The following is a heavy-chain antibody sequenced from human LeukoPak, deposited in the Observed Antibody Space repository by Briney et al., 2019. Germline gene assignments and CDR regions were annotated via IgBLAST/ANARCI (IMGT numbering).Heavy chain of an antibody. Sequence: TGGSLRLSCAASGFTFTNYAMSWVRQAPGKGLEWVSAISGSGASTYYADSVKGRFTISRDNSKNTLYLQMNSLRAEDTAVYYCVQRPEYGSGDYPFENWGQGALVTVSA. J-gene: IGHJ4*02. D-gene: IGHD2-21*01. CDR1: GFTFTNYA. V-gene: IGHV3-23*01. CDR2: ISGSGAST. CDR3: VQRPEYGSGDYPFEN.